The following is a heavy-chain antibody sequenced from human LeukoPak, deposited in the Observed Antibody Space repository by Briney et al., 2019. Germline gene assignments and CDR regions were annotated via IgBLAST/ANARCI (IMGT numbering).Heavy chain of an antibody. Sequence: GGSLRLSCAASGFTFSDAWVSWVRQAPGKGLEWIGRIKSETNGGTIDYAAPVNGRFTLSRDDSKHTLDLQMNSLKTEDTGAYYCSAGTGRSDFDYWGQGTLVIVSS. J-gene: IGHJ4*02. CDR3: SAGTGRSDFDY. CDR2: IKSETNGGTI. D-gene: IGHD1-1*01. V-gene: IGHV3-15*01. CDR1: GFTFSDAW.